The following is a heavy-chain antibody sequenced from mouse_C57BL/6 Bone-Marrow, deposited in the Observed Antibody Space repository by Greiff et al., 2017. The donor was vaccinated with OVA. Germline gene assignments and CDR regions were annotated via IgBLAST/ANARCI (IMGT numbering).Heavy chain of an antibody. J-gene: IGHJ4*01. V-gene: IGHV1-50*01. Sequence: VQLQQPGAELVKPGASVKLSCKASGYTFTSYWMQWVKQRPGQGLEWIGEIDPSDSYTNYNQKFKGKATLTVDTSSSTAYMQLSSLTSEDSAVYYCAREAIDDGYFLYAMDYWGQGTSVTVSS. CDR1: GYTFTSYW. CDR3: AREAIDDGYFLYAMDY. CDR2: IDPSDSYT. D-gene: IGHD2-3*01.